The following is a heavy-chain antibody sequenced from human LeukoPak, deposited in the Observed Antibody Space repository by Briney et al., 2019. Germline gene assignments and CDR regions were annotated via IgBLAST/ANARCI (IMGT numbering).Heavy chain of an antibody. J-gene: IGHJ5*02. D-gene: IGHD6-19*01. CDR2: INPNSGGT. CDR1: GYTFTGYY. Sequence: VKVSCKASGYTFTGYYMHWVRQAPGQGLEWMGWINPNSGGTNYAQKFQGRVTMTRDTSISTAYMELSRLRSDDTAVYYCAREPDSSGWYGLQPDGMSKGGFDPWGQGTLVTVSS. CDR3: AREPDSSGWYGLQPDGMSKGGFDP. V-gene: IGHV1-2*02.